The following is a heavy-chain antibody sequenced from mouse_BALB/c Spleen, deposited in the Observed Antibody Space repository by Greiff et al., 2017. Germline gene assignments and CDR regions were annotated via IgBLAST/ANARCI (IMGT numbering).Heavy chain of an antibody. CDR2: INPNNGDT. Sequence: EVQLQQSGPELVKPGASVKMSCKASGYTFTDYYMKWVKQSHGKSLEWIGDINPNNGDTFYNQKFKGKATLTVDKSSSTAYMQLNSLTSEDSAVYYCARYYYGSRAAYYAMDYWGQGTSVTVSS. V-gene: IGHV1-26*01. D-gene: IGHD1-1*01. CDR3: ARYYYGSRAAYYAMDY. J-gene: IGHJ4*01. CDR1: GYTFTDYY.